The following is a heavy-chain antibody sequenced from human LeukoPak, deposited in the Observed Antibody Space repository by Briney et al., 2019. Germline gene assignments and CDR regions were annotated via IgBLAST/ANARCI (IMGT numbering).Heavy chain of an antibody. Sequence: GGSLRLSCAASGFTFSSYAMSWVRQAPGKGLEWVSAISGSGGSTYYAASVKGRFTISRDNSKNTLYLQMNSLRAEDTAVYYCAKDGYSSSWYYFDYWGQGTLVTVSS. D-gene: IGHD6-13*01. CDR2: ISGSGGST. V-gene: IGHV3-23*01. CDR3: AKDGYSSSWYYFDY. J-gene: IGHJ4*02. CDR1: GFTFSSYA.